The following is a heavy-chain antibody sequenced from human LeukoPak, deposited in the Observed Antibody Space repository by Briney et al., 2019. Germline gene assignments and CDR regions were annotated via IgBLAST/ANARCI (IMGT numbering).Heavy chain of an antibody. J-gene: IGHJ4*02. D-gene: IGHD3-22*01. V-gene: IGHV3-30*02. Sequence: GGSLRLSCAASGFTFSSYGMHWVRQAPGKGLEWVAFIRVDGSNKYYADSVKGRFTISRDISKNTLCLQVNSLRAEDTAVYYCAKGVDDSSGYHYNNFDYWGQGTLVTVSS. CDR2: IRVDGSNK. CDR3: AKGVDDSSGYHYNNFDY. CDR1: GFTFSSYG.